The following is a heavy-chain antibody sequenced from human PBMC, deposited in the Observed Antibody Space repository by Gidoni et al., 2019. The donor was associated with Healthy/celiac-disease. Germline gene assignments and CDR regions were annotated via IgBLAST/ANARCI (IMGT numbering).Heavy chain of an antibody. CDR3: ATASPDYGSGIWSRKPTASDY. CDR2: FDPEDGET. J-gene: IGHJ4*02. CDR1: GYTLTELS. Sequence: QVQLVQSGAEVKKPGASVKVSCKVSGYTLTELSMHWVRQAPGKGLEWMGGFDPEDGETIYAQKFQGRVTMTEDTSTDTVYMELSSLRSEDTAVYYCATASPDYGSGIWSRKPTASDYWGQGTLVTVSS. D-gene: IGHD3-10*01. V-gene: IGHV1-24*01.